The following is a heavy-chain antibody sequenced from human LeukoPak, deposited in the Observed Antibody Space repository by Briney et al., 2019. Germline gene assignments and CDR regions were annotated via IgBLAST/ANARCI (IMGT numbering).Heavy chain of an antibody. J-gene: IGHJ4*02. D-gene: IGHD4/OR15-4a*01. CDR2: IYTSGST. V-gene: IGHV4-61*02. Sequence: PSETLSLTCTVSGGSISSGSYYWSWIRQPAGKGLEWIGRIYTSGSTNYNPSLKSRVTISVDTSKNQFSLKLSSVTAADTAVYYCARHPNIFDYWGQGTLVTVSS. CDR3: ARHPNIFDY. CDR1: GGSISSGSYY.